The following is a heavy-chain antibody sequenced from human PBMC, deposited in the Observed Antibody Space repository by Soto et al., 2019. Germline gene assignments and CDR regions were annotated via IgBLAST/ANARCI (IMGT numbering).Heavy chain of an antibody. J-gene: IGHJ6*01. CDR1: GGTFSSYA. Sequence: SVKVSCKASGGTFSSYAISWVRQAPGQGLEWMGGIIPIFGTANYAQKFQGRVTITADESTSTAYMELSSLRSEDTAVYYCARDRYSSGWTFRYGMGVWGEGTTV. CDR3: ARDRYSSGWTFRYGMGV. V-gene: IGHV1-69*13. D-gene: IGHD6-19*01. CDR2: IIPIFGTA.